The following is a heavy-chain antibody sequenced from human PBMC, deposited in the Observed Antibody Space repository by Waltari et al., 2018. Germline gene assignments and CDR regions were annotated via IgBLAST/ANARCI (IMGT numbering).Heavy chain of an antibody. J-gene: IGHJ4*02. CDR2: IYPGDSET. D-gene: IGHD3-10*01. CDR1: GYTFSSTW. Sequence: EVRLVQSGAEVREPGESLTISCQSSGYTFSSTWIAWARQMPGKGLEWMGIIYPGDSETRYNPSFQGQVTFSVDNSINSAYLQWDSLKASDTAIYYCAKRGGTDFYFDYWGQGTLVTVSS. V-gene: IGHV5-51*03. CDR3: AKRGGTDFYFDY.